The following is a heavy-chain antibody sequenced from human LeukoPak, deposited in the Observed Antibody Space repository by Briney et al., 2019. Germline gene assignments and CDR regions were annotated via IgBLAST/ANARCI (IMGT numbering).Heavy chain of an antibody. CDR1: GFIFNKYW. CDR2: ISSNGGST. CDR3: ARDLGGSSGYYYFDY. J-gene: IGHJ4*02. V-gene: IGHV3-64*01. D-gene: IGHD3-22*01. Sequence: GGSLRLSCTASGFIFNKYWMSWVRQAPGKGLEYVSAISSNGGSTYYANSVKGRFTISRDNSKNTLYLQMGSLRAEDMAVYYCARDLGGSSGYYYFDYWGQGTLVTVSS.